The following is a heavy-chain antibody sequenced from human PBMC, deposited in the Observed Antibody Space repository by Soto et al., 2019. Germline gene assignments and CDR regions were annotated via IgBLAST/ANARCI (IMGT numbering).Heavy chain of an antibody. D-gene: IGHD2-15*01. J-gene: IGHJ4*02. V-gene: IGHV3-21*01. CDR1: GFTFSSYS. Sequence: EVQLVESGGGLVKPGGSLRLSCAASGFTFSSYSMNWVRQAPGKGLEWVSSISSSSSYIYYADSVKGRFTISRDNAKNSLYLQMNSLRAEDTAVYYCSGRAGLVGYCSGGSCPATYYWGQGTLVTFSS. CDR3: SGRAGLVGYCSGGSCPATYY. CDR2: ISSSSSYI.